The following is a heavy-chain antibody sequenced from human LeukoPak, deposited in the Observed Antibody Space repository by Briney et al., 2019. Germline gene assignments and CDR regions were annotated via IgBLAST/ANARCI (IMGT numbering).Heavy chain of an antibody. Sequence: SETPSLTCAVYGGSFSGYYWSWIRQPPGKGLEWIGEINHSGSTNYNPSLKSRVTISVDTSKNQFSLKLSSVTAADTAVYYCARGGITMVRGVISGTNYYYGMDVWGQGTTVTVSS. CDR3: ARGGITMVRGVISGTNYYYGMDV. V-gene: IGHV4-34*01. CDR1: GGSFSGYY. D-gene: IGHD3-10*01. CDR2: INHSGST. J-gene: IGHJ6*02.